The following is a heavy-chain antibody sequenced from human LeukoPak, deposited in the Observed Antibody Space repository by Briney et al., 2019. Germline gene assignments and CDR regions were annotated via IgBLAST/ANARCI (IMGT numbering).Heavy chain of an antibody. D-gene: IGHD3-9*01. Sequence: SETLSLTCTVSGGSISSYYWSWIRQPAGKGLEWIGGIYTSGSTNYNPSLKSRVTMSVDTSKNQFSLKLSSVTAADTAVYYCARDFPAEYYDILTGYYTQAFDIWGQGTMVTVSS. CDR3: ARDFPAEYYDILTGYYTQAFDI. CDR2: IYTSGST. CDR1: GGSISSYY. J-gene: IGHJ3*02. V-gene: IGHV4-4*07.